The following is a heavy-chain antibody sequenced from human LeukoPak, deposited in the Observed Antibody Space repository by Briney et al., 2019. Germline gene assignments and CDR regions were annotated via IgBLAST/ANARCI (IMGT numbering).Heavy chain of an antibody. D-gene: IGHD6-13*01. V-gene: IGHV1-8*01. CDR3: ARGLADVAARKCYYYYMDV. CDR1: GYTFTSYD. CDR2: MNPNSGNT. Sequence: ASVKVSCKASGYTFTSYDINWVRQATGQGLEWMGWMNPNSGNTDYAQKVQGRVTMTRNNSISTAYMELSSLRSEDTAVYYCARGLADVAARKCYYYYMDVWGKGTTVTVSS. J-gene: IGHJ6*03.